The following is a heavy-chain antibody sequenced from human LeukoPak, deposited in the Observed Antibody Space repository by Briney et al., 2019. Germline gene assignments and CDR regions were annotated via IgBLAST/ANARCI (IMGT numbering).Heavy chain of an antibody. CDR1: GGSISSYY. Sequence: TSETLSLTCTVSGGSISSYYWSWIRQPAGKGLEWIGRIYTSGSTNYNPSLESRVSISVDTSKNKVSLRLRSVTAADTAVYYCARSGWLQFDYFDYWGQGILVTVSS. CDR3: ARSGWLQFDYFDY. V-gene: IGHV4-4*07. CDR2: IYTSGST. D-gene: IGHD5-24*01. J-gene: IGHJ4*02.